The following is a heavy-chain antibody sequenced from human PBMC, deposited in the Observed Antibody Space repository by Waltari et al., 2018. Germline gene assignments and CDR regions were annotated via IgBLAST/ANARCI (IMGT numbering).Heavy chain of an antibody. Sequence: EVQLVESGGGLVQPGGSLRLSCAASGFTFSSYAMSWGSQAPGKGLEWVSAISGSGGSTYYADSVKGRFTISRDNSKNTLYLQMNSLRAEDTAVYYCAHPWGYYYDSSGQGWGQGTLVTVSS. CDR2: ISGSGGST. CDR1: GFTFSSYA. V-gene: IGHV3-23*04. J-gene: IGHJ4*02. CDR3: AHPWGYYYDSSGQG. D-gene: IGHD3-22*01.